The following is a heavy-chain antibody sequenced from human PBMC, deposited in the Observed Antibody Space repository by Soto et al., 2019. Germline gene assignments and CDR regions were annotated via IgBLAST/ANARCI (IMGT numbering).Heavy chain of an antibody. J-gene: IGHJ4*02. Sequence: GGSLRLSCAASGFTFSSYAMHWVRQAPGKGLEWVAVISYDGSNKYYADSVKGRFTISRDNSKNTLYLQMNSLRAEDTAVYYCARSSIAAAGKDYWGQGTLVTVSS. D-gene: IGHD6-13*01. CDR2: ISYDGSNK. CDR3: ARSSIAAAGKDY. CDR1: GFTFSSYA. V-gene: IGHV3-30*04.